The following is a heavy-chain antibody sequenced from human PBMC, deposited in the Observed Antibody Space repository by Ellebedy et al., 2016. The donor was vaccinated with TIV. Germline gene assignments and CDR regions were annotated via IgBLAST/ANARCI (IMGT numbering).Heavy chain of an antibody. CDR2: ISGSGGST. V-gene: IGHV3-23*01. Sequence: GESLKISXAASGFTFSSYWMSWVRQAPGKGLEWVSAISGSGGSTYYADSVKGRFTISRDNSKNTLYLQMNSLRAEDTAVYYCAKGDFWSGYPTDYWGQGTLVTVSS. CDR3: AKGDFWSGYPTDY. CDR1: GFTFSSYW. D-gene: IGHD3-3*01. J-gene: IGHJ4*02.